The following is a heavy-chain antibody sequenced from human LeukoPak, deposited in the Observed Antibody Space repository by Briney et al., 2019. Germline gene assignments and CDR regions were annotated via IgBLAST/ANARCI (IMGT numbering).Heavy chain of an antibody. CDR1: GFSFSDYY. V-gene: IGHV3-11*03. J-gene: IGHJ4*02. D-gene: IGHD1-26*01. CDR2: ISSSGSHT. Sequence: GGSLRLSCVASGFSFSDYYMSWIRQAPGKGLEWASYISSSGSHTNYADSVTGRFTISRNNAKKSLHLQMNSLRAEDTAVYYCARHPDGSLSLDYWGQGTLVTVSS. CDR3: ARHPDGSLSLDY.